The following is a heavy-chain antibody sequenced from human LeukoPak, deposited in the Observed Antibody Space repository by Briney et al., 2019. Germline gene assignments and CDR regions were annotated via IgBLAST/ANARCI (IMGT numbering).Heavy chain of an antibody. CDR1: GFTFSSYA. D-gene: IGHD3-10*01. CDR3: ARDVDYYGSGSYAFDI. J-gene: IGHJ3*02. V-gene: IGHV3-48*04. CDR2: ISPSGSTT. Sequence: GGSLRLSCAASGFTFSSYAMHWVRQAPGKGLEWVSYISPSGSTTYYADSVKGRFTISRDNAKNSLYLQMNSLRAEDTAVYYCARDVDYYGSGSYAFDIWGQGTMVTVSS.